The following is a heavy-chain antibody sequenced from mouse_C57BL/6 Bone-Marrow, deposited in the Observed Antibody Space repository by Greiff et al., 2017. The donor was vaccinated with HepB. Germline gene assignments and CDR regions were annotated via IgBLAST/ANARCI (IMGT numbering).Heavy chain of an antibody. Sequence: EVKVEESGGGLVQSGRSLRLSCATSGFTFSDFYMEWVRQAPGKGLEWIAASRNKANDYTTEYSASVKGRFIVSRDTSQSILYLQMNALRAEDTAIYYCARDAGVAWFAYWGQGTLVTVSA. J-gene: IGHJ3*01. CDR3: ARDAGVAWFAY. CDR1: GFTFSDFY. CDR2: SRNKANDYTT. V-gene: IGHV7-1*01.